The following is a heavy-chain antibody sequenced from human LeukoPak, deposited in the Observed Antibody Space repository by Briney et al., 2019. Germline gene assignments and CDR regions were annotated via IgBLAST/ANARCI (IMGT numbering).Heavy chain of an antibody. V-gene: IGHV3-64*01. CDR2: ITSNGGST. CDR1: GFTLSTYA. J-gene: IGHJ4*02. D-gene: IGHD1-26*01. CDR3: ARVRWSSAFDY. Sequence: PGGSLRLSCAASGFTLSTYAMHWVRQAPGKGLEYVAAITSNGGSTYYASSVKGRFTISRDNSKNTLYLQMGSLRAEDMAVYYCARVRWSSAFDYWGQGTLVTVSS.